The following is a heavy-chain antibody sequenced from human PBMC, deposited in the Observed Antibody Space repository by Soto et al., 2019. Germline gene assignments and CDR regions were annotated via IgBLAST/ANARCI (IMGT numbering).Heavy chain of an antibody. Sequence: GESLKISCKGSGYSFTSYWIGWVRQMPGKGLEWMGITYPGDSDTRYSPSFQGQVTISADKSISTAYLQWSSLKASDTAMYYCARHRSSTHYYYYYYMDVWGKGTTVTVSS. CDR2: TYPGDSDT. J-gene: IGHJ6*03. CDR1: GYSFTSYW. V-gene: IGHV5-51*01. D-gene: IGHD2-2*01. CDR3: ARHRSSTHYYYYYYMDV.